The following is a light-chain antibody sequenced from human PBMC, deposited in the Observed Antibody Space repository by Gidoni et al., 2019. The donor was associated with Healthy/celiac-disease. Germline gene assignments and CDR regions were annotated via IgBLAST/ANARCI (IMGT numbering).Light chain of an antibody. J-gene: IGLJ1*01. Sequence: LTQPPSASGSPGQSGTISCTGTSSDVGGYHYVSWYQQHPGKAPKLMVYEVSTRPSGVPERFSGSKSGNTASLTVSGLQAEDEADYYCSSYAGSNNYVFGTGTKVTVL. CDR3: SSYAGSNNYV. V-gene: IGLV2-8*01. CDR1: SSDVGGYHY. CDR2: EVS.